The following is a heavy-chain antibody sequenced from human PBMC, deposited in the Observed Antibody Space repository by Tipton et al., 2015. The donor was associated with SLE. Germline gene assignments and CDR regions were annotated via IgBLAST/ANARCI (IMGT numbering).Heavy chain of an antibody. J-gene: IGHJ3*02. CDR2: VHSSGTT. CDR1: GGSISSYY. V-gene: IGHV4-4*07. D-gene: IGHD1-26*01. Sequence: TLSLTCTVSGGSISSYYWSWIRQPAGKGLEWIGRVHSSGTTLYNPSLNSRVTVSVDTSKNQFSLKLTSVIAADTAVYYCARTLGAIAHTVYDAFDIWGQGKMVTVSS. CDR3: ARTLGAIAHTVYDAFDI.